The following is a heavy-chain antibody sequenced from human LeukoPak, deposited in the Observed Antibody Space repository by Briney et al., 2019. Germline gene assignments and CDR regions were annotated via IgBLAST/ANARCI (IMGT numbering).Heavy chain of an antibody. CDR3: ARGRQDVTMIVVVMTAVSYYLDV. CDR2: MNPSGST. D-gene: IGHD3-22*01. V-gene: IGHV4-34*01. CDR1: GGSFSGYY. Sequence: PSEALSLTCAVYGGSFSGYYWTWIRQTPEKGLEWIGEMNPSGSTNYNPSLKSRVTISVDTSKNQFSLELSSVTAADTAVYYCARGRQDVTMIVVVMTAVSYYLDVWGKGTTVTVS. J-gene: IGHJ6*03.